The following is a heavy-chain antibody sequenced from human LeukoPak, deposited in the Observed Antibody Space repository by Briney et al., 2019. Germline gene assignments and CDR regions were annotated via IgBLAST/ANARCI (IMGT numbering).Heavy chain of an antibody. Sequence: PGGSLRLSCAASGFIFSNYAMSWVRQAPGKGLQWVSAFSGSGARTYYADSVKGRFTISRDNSKNTLYLQMNTLRAEDTAVYYCAKRDCWGQGTLVTVSS. J-gene: IGHJ4*02. CDR3: AKRDC. CDR2: FSGSGART. V-gene: IGHV3-23*01. CDR1: GFIFSNYA.